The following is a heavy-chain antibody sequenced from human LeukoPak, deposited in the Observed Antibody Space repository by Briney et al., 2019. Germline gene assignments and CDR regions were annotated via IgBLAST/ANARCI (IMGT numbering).Heavy chain of an antibody. CDR2: ISVASNT. CDR1: GLAFSSYA. J-gene: IGHJ4*02. V-gene: IGHV3-23*01. CDR3: ADYGVSGVRNNFY. D-gene: IGHD3-3*01. Sequence: VGSLRLSCAASGLAFSSYAMSWVREAPGKGLGWVSTISVASNTFYADSVKGRFTISRDNSRNTVYLQMTSLRADDTAVYYCADYGVSGVRNNFYWGQGTLVTVSS.